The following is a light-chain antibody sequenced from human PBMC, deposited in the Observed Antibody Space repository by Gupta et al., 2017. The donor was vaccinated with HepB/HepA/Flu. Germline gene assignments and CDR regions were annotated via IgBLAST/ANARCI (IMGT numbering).Light chain of an antibody. V-gene: IGKV2-30*02. CDR3: RRGTDWPYT. CDR1: QSLVHSDGNTY. J-gene: IGKJ2*01. CDR2: KGS. Sequence: DVVMTQSPLSLPVTLGQPASLSCRSSQSLVHSDGNTYLNWFQQRPGQSPRRLIYKGSSRDSGVPDRFSGSGSGTDFTLKISRVDAEDVDVYYCRRGTDWPYTFGQGTKLEIK.